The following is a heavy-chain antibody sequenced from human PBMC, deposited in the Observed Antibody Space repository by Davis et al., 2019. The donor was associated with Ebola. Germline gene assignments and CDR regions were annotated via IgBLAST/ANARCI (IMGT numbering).Heavy chain of an antibody. CDR3: ARCGYYYDSSGYYAPWYFDY. J-gene: IGHJ4*02. CDR2: IYYSRST. Sequence: GSLRLSCTVSGGSISSYYWSWIRPPPGKGLEWIGYIYYSRSTNYNPSLKSRVTISVDTSKNQFSLKLSSVTAADTAVYYCARCGYYYDSSGYYAPWYFDYWGQGTLVTVSS. D-gene: IGHD3-22*01. V-gene: IGHV4-59*01. CDR1: GGSISSYY.